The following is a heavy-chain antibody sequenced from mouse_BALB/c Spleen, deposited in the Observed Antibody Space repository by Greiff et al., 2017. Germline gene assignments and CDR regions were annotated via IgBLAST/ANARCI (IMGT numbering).Heavy chain of an antibody. CDR2: FHPYNDDT. Sequence: VPLQQSGAELVKPGASVQMSCKAFCYTFTTYPIAWMKQNHGKSLEWIGNFHPYNDDTKYNEKFKGKAKLTVEKSSSTVYLELSRLTSDDSAVYYCARRAYAMDYGGQGTRGNVSA. J-gene: IGHJ4*01. CDR1: CYTFTTYP. V-gene: IGHV1-47*01. D-gene: IGHD3-1*01. CDR3: ARRAYAMDY.